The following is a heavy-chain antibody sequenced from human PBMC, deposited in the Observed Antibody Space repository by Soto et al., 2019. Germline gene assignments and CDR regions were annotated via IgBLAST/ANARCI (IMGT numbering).Heavy chain of an antibody. CDR3: AREGGIVGATAADY. CDR2: IYYSGST. Sequence: QVQLQESGPGLVKPSQTLSLTCTVSGGSISSGGYYWSWIRQHPGKGLEWIGYIYYSGSTYYNPSLKSRFTISVDTAKNQFALKLSSVTAADTAVYYCAREGGIVGATAADYWGQGTLVTVSS. V-gene: IGHV4-31*03. D-gene: IGHD1-26*01. CDR1: GGSISSGGYY. J-gene: IGHJ4*02.